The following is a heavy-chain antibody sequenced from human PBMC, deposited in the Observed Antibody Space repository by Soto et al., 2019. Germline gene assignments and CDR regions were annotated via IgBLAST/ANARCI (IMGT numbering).Heavy chain of an antibody. CDR2: IYYSGST. CDR1: GGSISSSSYY. J-gene: IGHJ4*02. V-gene: IGHV4-39*01. CDR3: ARRYRFDCSGGSCYCHPRSCGPLNFDY. Sequence: PSETLALTCTVSGGSISSSSYYWGLIRQPPGKGLEWIGSIYYSGSTYYNPSLKSRVTISVDTSKNQFSLKLSSVTAADTAVYYCARRYRFDCSGGSCYCHPRSCGPLNFDYWGQGTLVTVSS. D-gene: IGHD2-15*01.